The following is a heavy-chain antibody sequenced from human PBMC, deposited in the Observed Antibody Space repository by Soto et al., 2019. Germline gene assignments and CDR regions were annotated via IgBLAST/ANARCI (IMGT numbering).Heavy chain of an antibody. V-gene: IGHV3-72*01. D-gene: IGHD5-12*01. Sequence: GGSLRLSCAASGFTFSDHYMDWVRQAPGKGLEWVGRARNKASGYTTEYAASVKGRFTISRDDSKNSLYLQMNSLKTEDTAVYFCARDKRLGSRSAYGMDVWGQGTTVTVSS. CDR3: ARDKRLGSRSAYGMDV. CDR1: GFTFSDHY. CDR2: ARNKASGYTT. J-gene: IGHJ6*02.